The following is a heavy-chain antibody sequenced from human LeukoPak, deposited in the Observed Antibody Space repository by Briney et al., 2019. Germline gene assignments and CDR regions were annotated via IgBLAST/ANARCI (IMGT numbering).Heavy chain of an antibody. D-gene: IGHD4-17*01. CDR3: ASEYSTTVTTWVYYYYYYYGMDV. CDR1: GFTFSSYW. CDR2: INSDGSST. Sequence: WGSLRLSCAASGFTFSSYWMHWVRQAPGKGLVWVSRINSDGSSTSYADSVKGRFTISRDNAKNTLYLQMNSLRAEDTAVYYCASEYSTTVTTWVYYYYYYYGMDVWGQGTTVTVSS. J-gene: IGHJ6*02. V-gene: IGHV3-74*01.